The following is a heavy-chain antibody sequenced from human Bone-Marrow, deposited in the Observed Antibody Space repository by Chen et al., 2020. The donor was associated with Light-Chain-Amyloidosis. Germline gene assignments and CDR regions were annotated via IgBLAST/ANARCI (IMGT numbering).Heavy chain of an antibody. V-gene: IGHV3-30-3*01. CDR3: AREGGGVEGRPFDY. CDR1: GFRFRNYA. Sequence: QVQLVASGGGAVQPGSSLRPSCAASGFRFRNYAMHWVRQTPDKGVEWLAVITEDGTKKFYRDSVQGRFTISRDNSKTTLYMAMDTRTVEDTAIYYCAREGGGVEGRPFDYWGQGALVTVSS. D-gene: IGHD3-16*01. J-gene: IGHJ4*02. CDR2: ITEDGTKK.